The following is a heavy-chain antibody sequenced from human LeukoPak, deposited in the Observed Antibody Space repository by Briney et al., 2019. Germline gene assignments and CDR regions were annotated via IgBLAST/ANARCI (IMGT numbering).Heavy chain of an antibody. CDR1: GGSISSYY. J-gene: IGHJ4*02. D-gene: IGHD5-24*01. Sequence: PSETLSLTCTVSGGSISSYYWSWTRQPPGKGLEGIGYIYHSGSTNYNPSLKSRVTTSVDTSKNQFSLKLSSVTAADTAVYYCARGRDGYNSWGQGTLVTVSS. V-gene: IGHV4-59*08. CDR2: IYHSGST. CDR3: ARGRDGYNS.